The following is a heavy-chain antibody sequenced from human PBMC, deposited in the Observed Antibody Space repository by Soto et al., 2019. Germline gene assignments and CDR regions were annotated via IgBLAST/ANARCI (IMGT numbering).Heavy chain of an antibody. CDR1: GYTFTSYY. CDR2: INASDGST. CDR3: ARSYYYDFWSGYRKAYYYYGMDV. V-gene: IGHV1-46*01. Sequence: GASVKVSCKASGYTFTSYYMHWVRQAPGQGLEWMGIINASDGSTNYAQKLQGRVTMTTDTSTSTAYMELRSLRSDDTAVYYCARSYYYDFWSGYRKAYYYYGMDVWGQGTTVTVSS. J-gene: IGHJ6*02. D-gene: IGHD3-3*01.